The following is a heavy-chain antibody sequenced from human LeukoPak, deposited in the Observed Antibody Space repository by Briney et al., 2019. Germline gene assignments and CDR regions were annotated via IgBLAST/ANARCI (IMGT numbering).Heavy chain of an antibody. J-gene: IGHJ4*02. V-gene: IGHV3-74*01. CDR3: ARAGWYRFDY. CDR2: MNSDGTTT. CDR1: GFTFSDHW. D-gene: IGHD6-19*01. Sequence: PGGSLRLSCAASGFTFSDHWMHWVRQVPGKGLLWVARMNSDGTTTNYADSVKGRFTISRDNAENTLFLQMNSLGADDTAVYYCARAGWYRFDYWGQGTLATVSS.